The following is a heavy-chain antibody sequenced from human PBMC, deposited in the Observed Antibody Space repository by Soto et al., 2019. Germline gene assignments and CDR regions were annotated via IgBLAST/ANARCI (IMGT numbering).Heavy chain of an antibody. J-gene: IGHJ4*02. V-gene: IGHV4-59*01. D-gene: IGHD3-22*01. CDR3: ARVSDYYDSSGYYDY. Sequence: SETLSLTCTVSGCSISSYYWSWIRQPPGKGLEWIGYIYYSGSTNYNPSLKSRVTISVDTSKNQFSLKLSSVTAADTAVYYCARVSDYYDSSGYYDYWGQGTLVTVSS. CDR1: GCSISSYY. CDR2: IYYSGST.